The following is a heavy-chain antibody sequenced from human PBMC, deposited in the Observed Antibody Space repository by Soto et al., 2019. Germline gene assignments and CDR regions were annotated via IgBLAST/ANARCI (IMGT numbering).Heavy chain of an antibody. CDR2: IIPIFGTA. J-gene: IGHJ6*02. V-gene: IGHV1-69*13. D-gene: IGHD3-10*01. CDR1: GGTFSSYA. Sequence: GASVKVSCKASGGTFSSYAISWVRQAPGQGLEWMGGIIPIFGTANYAQKFQGRVTITADESTSTAYMELSSLRSEDTAVYYCARDLTGAANRYYYYGMDVWGQGTTVTVSS. CDR3: ARDLTGAANRYYYYGMDV.